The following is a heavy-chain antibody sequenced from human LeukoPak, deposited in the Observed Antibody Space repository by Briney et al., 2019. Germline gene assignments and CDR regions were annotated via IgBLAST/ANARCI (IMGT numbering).Heavy chain of an antibody. CDR3: ARATVTTYADY. CDR1: GFTFSSYW. J-gene: IGHJ4*02. Sequence: GGSLRLSCAASGFTFSSYWMHWVRQAPGKGLVWVSCINSDGSSTSYADSVKGRFTISRDNAKNTLYLQMNSLRAEDTAVYYCARATVTTYADYWGQGTLVTVSS. CDR2: INSDGSST. V-gene: IGHV3-74*01. D-gene: IGHD4-17*01.